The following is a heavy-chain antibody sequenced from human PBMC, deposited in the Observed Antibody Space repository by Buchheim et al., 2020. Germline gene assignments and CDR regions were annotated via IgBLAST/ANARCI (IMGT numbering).Heavy chain of an antibody. CDR3: AKIGHYYGSGNLYYYYGLDV. Sequence: EVQLVESGGGLVQPGGSLRLSCRASGFTFSSYAMSWVRQAPGMGLEWVSTMTSRGGNTYYADSVQGRFPVSRDNSKNHLYLQMISRRAEDTAAYYCAKIGHYYGSGNLYYYYGLDVWGQGTT. D-gene: IGHD3-10*01. V-gene: IGHV3-23*04. J-gene: IGHJ6*02. CDR1: GFTFSSYA. CDR2: MTSRGGNT.